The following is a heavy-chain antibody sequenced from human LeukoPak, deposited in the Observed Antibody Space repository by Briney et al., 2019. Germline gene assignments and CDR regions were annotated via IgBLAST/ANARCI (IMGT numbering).Heavy chain of an antibody. Sequence: SETLSLTCTVSGGSISSGDYYRSWIRQPPGKGLEWIGYIYYSGSTYYNPSLKSRVTISVDTSKNQFSLKLSSVTAADTAVYYCARVVVVAATVVFDYWGQGTLVTVSS. D-gene: IGHD2-15*01. CDR2: IYYSGST. CDR3: ARVVVVAATVVFDY. J-gene: IGHJ4*02. V-gene: IGHV4-30-4*01. CDR1: GGSISSGDYY.